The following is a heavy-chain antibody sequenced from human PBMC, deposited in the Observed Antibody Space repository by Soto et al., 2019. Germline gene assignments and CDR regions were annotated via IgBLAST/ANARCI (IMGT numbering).Heavy chain of an antibody. CDR3: AKKNDSGVYPPDY. CDR2: MNPNSGNT. J-gene: IGHJ4*02. Sequence: ASVKVSCKASGYTFTSYDINWVRQATGQGLEWMGWMNPNSGNTGYAQKFQGRVTMTRDTSINTAYMELSSLRAEDTALYYCAKKNDSGVYPPDYWGQGTLATVPP. D-gene: IGHD1-26*01. CDR1: GYTFTSYD. V-gene: IGHV1-8*01.